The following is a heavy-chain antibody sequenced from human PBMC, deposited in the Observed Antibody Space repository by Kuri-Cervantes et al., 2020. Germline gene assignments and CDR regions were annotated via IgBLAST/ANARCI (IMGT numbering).Heavy chain of an antibody. D-gene: IGHD3-3*01. Sequence: SGPTLLKPTQTLTLTCTFSGFSLSTSGVGVGWIRQPPGKALEWLSLIYWDDDKRYSPSLKSRLTITKDTSKNQVVLTMTNMDPVDTATYYCAHSRFLEWLHDAFDIWGQGTMVTVSS. CDR3: AHSRFLEWLHDAFDI. J-gene: IGHJ3*02. V-gene: IGHV2-5*02. CDR2: IYWDDDK. CDR1: GFSLSTSGVG.